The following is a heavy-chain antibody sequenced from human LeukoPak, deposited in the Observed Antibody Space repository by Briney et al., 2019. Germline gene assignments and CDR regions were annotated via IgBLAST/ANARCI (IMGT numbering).Heavy chain of an antibody. V-gene: IGHV1-46*03. CDR1: GYTFTSYY. J-gene: IGHJ4*02. CDR3: ARAARGDYGDYGGRY. Sequence: KPGASVKVSCKASGYTFTSYYMHWVRQAPGQGLEWMGIINPSGGSTSYAQKFQGRVTTTRDTSTGTVYMELSSLRSEDTAVYYCARAARGDYGDYGGRYWGQGTLVTVSS. D-gene: IGHD4-17*01. CDR2: INPSGGST.